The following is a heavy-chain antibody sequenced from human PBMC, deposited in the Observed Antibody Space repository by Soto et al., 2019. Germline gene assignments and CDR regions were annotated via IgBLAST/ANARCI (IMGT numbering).Heavy chain of an antibody. CDR2: INHSGTT. Sequence: QVQLQQWGAGLLKPSETLSLTCAVYGGSFNDYYCSWIRQPPGKGLEWIGEINHSGTTNYNPSLKGRVTLSVDTSKNQFSLKLSSVTAADPAVYYCARRYVGSGSYFAPWGQGPLVIVSS. CDR3: ARRYVGSGSYFAP. D-gene: IGHD3-10*01. V-gene: IGHV4-34*01. CDR1: GGSFNDYY. J-gene: IGHJ5*02.